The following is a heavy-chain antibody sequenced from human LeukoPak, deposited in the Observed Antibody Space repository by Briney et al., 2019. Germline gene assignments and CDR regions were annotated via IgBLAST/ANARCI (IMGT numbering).Heavy chain of an antibody. D-gene: IGHD6-19*01. Sequence: GGSLRLSCAASGFTFSSYSMNWVRPPPGKGLEWVSSISSSSSYIYYADSVKGRFTIPRDNAKNSLYLQMNSLRAEDTAVYYCARVGSGWYFDYWGQGTLVTVSS. CDR2: ISSSSSYI. CDR3: ARVGSGWYFDY. J-gene: IGHJ4*02. CDR1: GFTFSSYS. V-gene: IGHV3-21*01.